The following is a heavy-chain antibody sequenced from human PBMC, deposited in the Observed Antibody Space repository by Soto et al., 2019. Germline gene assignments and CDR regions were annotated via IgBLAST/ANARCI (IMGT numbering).Heavy chain of an antibody. V-gene: IGHV4-31*03. CDR2: ISYSGST. D-gene: IGHD5-12*01. CDR3: ARRIVATETFDY. J-gene: IGHJ4*02. CDR1: GGSISSGGYY. Sequence: PSETLSLTCTVSGGSISSGGYYWSWIRQHPGTGLEWIGHISYSGSTYYITSLKSRVTISVDTSKNQFSLMVTSVTAADTAVYYCARRIVATETFDYWGQGTLVTVSS.